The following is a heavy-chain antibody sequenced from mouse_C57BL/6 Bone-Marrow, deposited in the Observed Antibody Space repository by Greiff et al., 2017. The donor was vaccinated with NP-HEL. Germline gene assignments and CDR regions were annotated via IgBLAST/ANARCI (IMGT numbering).Heavy chain of an antibody. CDR2: IRSKSNNYAT. D-gene: IGHD2-2*01. CDR1: GFSFNTYA. V-gene: IGHV10-1*01. Sequence: VQLQQSGGGLVQPKGSLKLSCAASGFSFNTYAMNWVRQAPGKGLEWVARIRSKSNNYATYYADSVKDRFTISRDDSESMLYLQMNNLKTEDTAMYYCVRLYGYDGGDYWGQGTTLTVSS. CDR3: VRLYGYDGGDY. J-gene: IGHJ2*01.